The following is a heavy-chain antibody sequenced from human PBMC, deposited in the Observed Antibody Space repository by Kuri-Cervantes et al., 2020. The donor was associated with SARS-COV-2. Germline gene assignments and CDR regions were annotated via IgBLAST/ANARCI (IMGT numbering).Heavy chain of an antibody. Sequence: ASVKVSCKASGYTFTSYGISWVRQAPGQGLEWMGWISAYNGNTNYAQKLQGRVTMTTDTSTSTAYMELRSLRSDDTAVYYCASRSSQNYYYYYYMDVWGKGTTVTVSS. CDR3: ASRSSQNYYYYYYMDV. V-gene: IGHV1-18*01. D-gene: IGHD2-2*01. J-gene: IGHJ6*03. CDR1: GYTFTSYG. CDR2: ISAYNGNT.